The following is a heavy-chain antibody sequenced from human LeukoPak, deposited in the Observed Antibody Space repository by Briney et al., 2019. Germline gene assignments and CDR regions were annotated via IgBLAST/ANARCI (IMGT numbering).Heavy chain of an antibody. Sequence: ASVKVSCKASGYTFTGYSMHWVRQAPGQGLEWMGWIIPNSGGTNYAQKFQGRVTMTRDTSISTAYMELSRLRSDDTAVYYCARVGKHSGSYYGYWGQGTLVTVSS. CDR3: ARVGKHSGSYYGY. J-gene: IGHJ4*02. D-gene: IGHD1-26*01. V-gene: IGHV1-2*02. CDR1: GYTFTGYS. CDR2: IIPNSGGT.